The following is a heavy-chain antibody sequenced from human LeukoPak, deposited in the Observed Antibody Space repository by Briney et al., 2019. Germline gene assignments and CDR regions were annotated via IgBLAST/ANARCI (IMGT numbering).Heavy chain of an antibody. V-gene: IGHV3-30*02. Sequence: GSLRLSCAASGFTFSSYGMHWVRQAPGKGLEGVAFIRYDGSNKYYAYSVKGRFTISRDNSKNTLYLQMNSLRAEDTAVYYRAKEGVVGVVPWLDAFDIWGQGTMVTVSS. CDR3: AKEGVVGVVPWLDAFDI. CDR1: GFTFSSYG. J-gene: IGHJ3*02. D-gene: IGHD1-26*01. CDR2: IRYDGSNK.